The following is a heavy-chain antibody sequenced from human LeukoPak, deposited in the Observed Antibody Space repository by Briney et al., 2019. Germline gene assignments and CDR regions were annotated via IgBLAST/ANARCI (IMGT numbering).Heavy chain of an antibody. V-gene: IGHV3-53*01. D-gene: IGHD6-19*01. J-gene: IGHJ6*03. CDR1: GFTVSSNY. Sequence: TGGSLRLSCAASGFTVSSNYMSWVRQAPGKGLEWVSVIYSGGSTYYADSVKGRFTISRDNSKNTLYLQMNSLRAEDTAVYYCASPLTLSIAVAGGYYYYMDVWGKGTTVTVSS. CDR3: ASPLTLSIAVAGGYYYYMDV. CDR2: IYSGGST.